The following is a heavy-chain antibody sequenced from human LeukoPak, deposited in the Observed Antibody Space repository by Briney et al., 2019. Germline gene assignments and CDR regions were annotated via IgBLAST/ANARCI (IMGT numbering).Heavy chain of an antibody. CDR2: MSWDSGSI. Sequence: PGGSLRLSCAASGFTFEDYAMHWVRQAPGKGLEWVSGMSWDSGSIGYADSVKGRFTISRDNAKNSLYLQMNSLRAEDTALYYCAKDLYSSTWAYFDYWGQGTLVTVSS. CDR1: GFTFEDYA. D-gene: IGHD6-13*01. CDR3: AKDLYSSTWAYFDY. V-gene: IGHV3-9*01. J-gene: IGHJ4*02.